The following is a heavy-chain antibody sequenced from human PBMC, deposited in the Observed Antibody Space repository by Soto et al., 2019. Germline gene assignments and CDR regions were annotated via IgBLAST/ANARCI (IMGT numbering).Heavy chain of an antibody. Sequence: SETLSLTCTVSGGSISSYYWCWIRQPPGKGLEWIGYIYYSGSTNYNPSLKSRVTISVGTSKNQFSLKLSSVTAADTAVYCCASEAYSRSWCLFEYWGQGTLVTVSS. D-gene: IGHD6-13*01. CDR3: ASEAYSRSWCLFEY. CDR2: IYYSGST. J-gene: IGHJ4*02. V-gene: IGHV4-59*01. CDR1: GGSISSYY.